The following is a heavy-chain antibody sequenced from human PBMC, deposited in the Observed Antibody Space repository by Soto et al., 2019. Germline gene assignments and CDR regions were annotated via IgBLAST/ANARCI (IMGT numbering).Heavy chain of an antibody. CDR3: ARGATSPRY. J-gene: IGHJ4*02. Sequence: EVQLLESGGGLVQPGGSLRLSCAASGFTFSRYGMSWVRQAPGKGLEWVSAISSSGGSAYYADSVKGRFTISRDNSKNTLYLQMNSLRAEDTAVYYCARGATSPRYWGQGTLVTVSS. CDR1: GFTFSRYG. CDR2: ISSSGGSA. V-gene: IGHV3-23*01.